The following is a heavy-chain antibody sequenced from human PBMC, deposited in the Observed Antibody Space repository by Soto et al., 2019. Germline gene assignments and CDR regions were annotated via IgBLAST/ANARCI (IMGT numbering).Heavy chain of an antibody. D-gene: IGHD4-4*01. CDR2: IWYDGSNK. CDR3: AKVPYSNYYYYGMDV. V-gene: IGHV3-33*06. CDR1: GFTFSSYG. Sequence: PGGSLRLSCAASGFTFSSYGMHWVRQAPGKGLEWVAVIWYDGSNKYYADSVKGRFTISRDNSKNTLYLQMNSLRAEDTAVYYCAKVPYSNYYYYGMDVWGQGTTVTVSS. J-gene: IGHJ6*02.